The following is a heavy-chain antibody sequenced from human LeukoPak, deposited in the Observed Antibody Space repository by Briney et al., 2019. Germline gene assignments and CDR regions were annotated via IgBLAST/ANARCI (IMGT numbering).Heavy chain of an antibody. CDR2: YSTGGFST. J-gene: IGHJ3*02. CDR1: GFTFSSNA. CDR3: AKPRDSIVGTTTPTRLATLDI. Sequence: SGGSLRLSCAASGFTFSSNAMSWVRQAPGKGLEWVSAYSTGGFSTYYADSVKGRFTIYRDNPNNTLYLQMNNLRAEDTAVYYCAKPRDSIVGTTTPTRLATLDIWGQGTMVTVSS. V-gene: IGHV3-23*01. D-gene: IGHD1-26*01.